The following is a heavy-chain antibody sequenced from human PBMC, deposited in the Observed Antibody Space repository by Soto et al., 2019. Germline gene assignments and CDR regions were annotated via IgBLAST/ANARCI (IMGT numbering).Heavy chain of an antibody. CDR3: ARDLGDIVGVPGWYFDL. Sequence: QVQLVQSGAEVKKPGSSVKVSCKASGGTFSSYAISWVRQAPGQGLEWMGWISAYNGNTNYAQKLQGRVTMTTDTSTSTAYMELRSLRSDDTAVYYCARDLGDIVGVPGWYFDLWGRGTLVTVSS. CDR1: GGTFSSYA. V-gene: IGHV1-18*01. J-gene: IGHJ2*01. D-gene: IGHD1-26*01. CDR2: ISAYNGNT.